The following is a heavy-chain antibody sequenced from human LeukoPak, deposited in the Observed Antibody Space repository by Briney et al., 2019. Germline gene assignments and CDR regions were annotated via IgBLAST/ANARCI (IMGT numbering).Heavy chain of an antibody. Sequence: SQTLSLTCSVSGGSISGGDYYWSWIRQHPGKGLEWIGYIHYSGSTYNNPSLKSRILISVDTSKNQFSLKLSSVTAADTAVYYCATVGYGDYYYYGMDVWGQGTTVTVSS. CDR2: IHYSGST. CDR1: GGSISGGDYY. J-gene: IGHJ6*02. CDR3: ATVGYGDYYYYGMDV. D-gene: IGHD4-17*01. V-gene: IGHV4-30-4*08.